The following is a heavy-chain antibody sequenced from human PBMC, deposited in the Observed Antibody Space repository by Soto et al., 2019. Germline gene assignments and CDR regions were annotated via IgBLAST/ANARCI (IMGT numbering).Heavy chain of an antibody. Sequence: PSETLSLTCTVSGGSISSYYWSWIRQPPGKGLEWIGYIYYSGSTYYNPSLKSRVTISVDTSKNQFSLKLSSVTAADTAMYYCARPYLEIGGFDYWGQGTLVTVSS. V-gene: IGHV4-59*04. CDR1: GGSISSYY. D-gene: IGHD3-16*01. CDR2: IYYSGST. CDR3: ARPYLEIGGFDY. J-gene: IGHJ4*02.